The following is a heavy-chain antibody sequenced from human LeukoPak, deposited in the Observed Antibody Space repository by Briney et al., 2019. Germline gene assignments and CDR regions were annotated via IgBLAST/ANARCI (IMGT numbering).Heavy chain of an antibody. V-gene: IGHV1-69*04. D-gene: IGHD3-10*01. J-gene: IGHJ5*02. CDR1: GGTFSSYT. CDR3: ARERFSRWFDP. CDR2: IIPILGIA. Sequence: SVKVSCKASGGTFSSYTISWVRQAPGQGVEWMGRIIPILGIANYAQKFQGRVTITAHKSTSTAYMELSSLRSEDTAVYYCARERFSRWFDPWGQGTLVTVSS.